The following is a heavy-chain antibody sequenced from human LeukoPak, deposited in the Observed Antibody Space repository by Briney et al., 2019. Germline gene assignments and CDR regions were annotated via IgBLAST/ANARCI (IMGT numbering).Heavy chain of an antibody. CDR1: GLSVSSNF. D-gene: IGHD6-19*01. CDR3: ASWPVGWYGDDS. CDR2: IYGGGST. J-gene: IGHJ5*01. Sequence: PGGSLRLSCAATGLSVSSNFMSWVRQAPGKGLEWVSVIYGGGSTYYADSVKGRFTISRDTPKNTLYLQMNSLRVEDTAVYYCASWPVGWYGDDSWGQGTLVTVSS. V-gene: IGHV3-53*01.